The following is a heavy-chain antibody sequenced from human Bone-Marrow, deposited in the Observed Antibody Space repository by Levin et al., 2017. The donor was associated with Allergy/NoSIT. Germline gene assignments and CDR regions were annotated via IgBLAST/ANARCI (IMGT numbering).Heavy chain of an antibody. CDR3: AKKLGYHDNSGYYSGAFEV. Sequence: RPGGSLRLSCAASGFSFRSYAMIWARQAPGKGLEWVSAISGSGDNTYYTDSVRGRFTISRDNSRNTLSLQMDSLRVEDTAIYYCAKKLGYHDNSGYYSGAFEVWGQGTTVTVSS. CDR2: ISGSGDNT. CDR1: GFSFRSYA. D-gene: IGHD3-22*01. V-gene: IGHV3-23*01. J-gene: IGHJ3*01.